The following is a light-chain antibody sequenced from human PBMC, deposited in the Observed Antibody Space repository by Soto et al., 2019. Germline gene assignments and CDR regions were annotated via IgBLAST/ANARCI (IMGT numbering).Light chain of an antibody. CDR3: MQALHTPYT. Sequence: DFVMTQSPLSLPVTPGEPASISCTSSQSLLHSDGYDYLDWYLQKPGQSPQLLIYLGSNRASEVPDRFSGSGSGTDFTLKISRVEAVDVGVYYCMQALHTPYTFGQGTKLEIK. CDR1: QSLLHSDGYDY. V-gene: IGKV2-28*01. J-gene: IGKJ2*01. CDR2: LGS.